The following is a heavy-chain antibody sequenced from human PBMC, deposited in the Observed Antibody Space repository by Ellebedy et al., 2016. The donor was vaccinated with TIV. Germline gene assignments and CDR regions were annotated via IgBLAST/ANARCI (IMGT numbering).Heavy chain of an antibody. D-gene: IGHD2-21*02. CDR3: GTGDWTFLGMDV. V-gene: IGHV1-18*04. J-gene: IGHJ6*02. CDR1: GYTFTTYG. Sequence: ASVKVSXXASGYTFTTYGISWVRQAPGQGLEWMGWISTYNGNTDYAQKLQGRVTMTTDTSTSTAYMELRSLRSDDTAVYYCGTGDWTFLGMDVWGPGTTVTVSS. CDR2: ISTYNGNT.